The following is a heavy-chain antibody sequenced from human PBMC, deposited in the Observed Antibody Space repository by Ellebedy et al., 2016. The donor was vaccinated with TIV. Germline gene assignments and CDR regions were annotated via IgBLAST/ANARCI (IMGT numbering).Heavy chain of an antibody. V-gene: IGHV3-23*01. J-gene: IGHJ4*02. CDR3: ARVDILRWYYFDS. CDR1: GFSFSASA. D-gene: IGHD3-9*01. CDR2: IGESGAERWT. Sequence: GGSLRLSCAASGFSFSASAMGWVRQAPGRGLEWVSAIGESGAERWTPYADSVRGRFTISRDNSKNTLFLQMHSLRAEDTALYYCARVDILRWYYFDSWGQGTLVTVSS.